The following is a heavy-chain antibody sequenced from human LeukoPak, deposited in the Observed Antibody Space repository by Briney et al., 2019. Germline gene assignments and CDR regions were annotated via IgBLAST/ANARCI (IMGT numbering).Heavy chain of an antibody. Sequence: GGSLRLSCAASGFTFSSYSMNWVRQAPGKGLEWVSSISSSSSYIYCADSVKGRFTISRDNAKNSLYLQMNSLRAEDTAVYYCARALGIAVKIDYWGQGTLVTVSS. CDR3: ARALGIAVKIDY. CDR2: ISSSSSYI. V-gene: IGHV3-21*01. D-gene: IGHD6-19*01. CDR1: GFTFSSYS. J-gene: IGHJ4*02.